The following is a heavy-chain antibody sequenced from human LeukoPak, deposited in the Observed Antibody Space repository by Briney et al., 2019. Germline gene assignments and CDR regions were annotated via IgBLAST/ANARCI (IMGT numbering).Heavy chain of an antibody. Sequence: GGSLRLSCAASGFTFDDYAMHWVRQAPGKGLEWVSGISWNSGSIGYADSVKGRFTISRDNAKNSLYLQMNSLRAEDTALYYCAKALCTAMAPWYFDYWGQGTLVTVSS. V-gene: IGHV3-9*01. CDR1: GFTFDDYA. CDR3: AKALCTAMAPWYFDY. D-gene: IGHD5-18*01. J-gene: IGHJ4*02. CDR2: ISWNSGSI.